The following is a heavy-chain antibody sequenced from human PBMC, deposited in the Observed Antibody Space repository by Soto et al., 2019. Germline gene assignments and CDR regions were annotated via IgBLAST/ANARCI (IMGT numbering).Heavy chain of an antibody. J-gene: IGHJ3*02. CDR2: ISYDGSND. D-gene: IGHD1-26*01. V-gene: IGHV3-30*18. Sequence: QVQLVESGGGVVQPGRSLRLSCAASGFTFSDYAMHWVRQAPGKGLEWVAVISYDGSNDYHADSVKGRFTISRDNSKNTRSLQMNRLGTEDTAVYYCAKDEGSGSYYGDAFNIWGQGTMVTVSS. CDR3: AKDEGSGSYYGDAFNI. CDR1: GFTFSDYA.